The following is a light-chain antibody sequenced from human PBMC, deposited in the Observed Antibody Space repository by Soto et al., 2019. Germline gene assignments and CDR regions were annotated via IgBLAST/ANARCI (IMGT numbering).Light chain of an antibody. J-gene: IGKJ1*01. CDR1: QTISTW. Sequence: DIQMTQSPSTLSASVGDRVTITCRASQTISTWLAWYQQKPGKAPKLLIYQASSLQSGVPSRFSGSESGTEFTLTISRLQPDDLATYYCQQYNGYPWTFGQGTKVEIK. CDR2: QAS. CDR3: QQYNGYPWT. V-gene: IGKV1-5*03.